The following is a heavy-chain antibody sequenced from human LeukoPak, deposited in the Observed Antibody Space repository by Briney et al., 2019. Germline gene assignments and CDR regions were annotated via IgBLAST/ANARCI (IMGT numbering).Heavy chain of an antibody. CDR3: ARLNRRDIVLMVYASDAFDI. D-gene: IGHD2-8*01. J-gene: IGHJ3*02. CDR2: ISGYTGNT. Sequence: ASVKVSCKASGYTFISFGFSWVRQAPGQGPEWMGWISGYTGNTNYAQKLQGRVTMTTDTSTSTAYMELRSLRSDDTAVYYCARLNRRDIVLMVYASDAFDIWGQGTMVTVSS. CDR1: GYTFISFG. V-gene: IGHV1-18*01.